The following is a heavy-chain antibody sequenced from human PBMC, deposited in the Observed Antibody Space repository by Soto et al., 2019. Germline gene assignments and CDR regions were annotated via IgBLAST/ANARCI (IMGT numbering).Heavy chain of an antibody. CDR1: GGTFSSYA. CDR2: IIPIFGTA. Sequence: SVKVSCQASGGTFSSYAISWVRQAPGQGLEWMGGIIPIFGTANYAQKFQGRVTITADESTSTAYMELSSLRSEDTAVYYCAREKYTAYCGGDCPPYYYYGMDVWGQGTTVTVSS. V-gene: IGHV1-69*13. CDR3: AREKYTAYCGGDCPPYYYYGMDV. J-gene: IGHJ6*02. D-gene: IGHD2-21*02.